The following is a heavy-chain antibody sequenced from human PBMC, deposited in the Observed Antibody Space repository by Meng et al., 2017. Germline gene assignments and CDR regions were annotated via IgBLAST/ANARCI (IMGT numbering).Heavy chain of an antibody. Sequence: QVQLQHWGAGLLKPSETLSRTCAVYGGSFSGSYWSWIRQPPGKGLEWIGEINHSGSTNYNPSLKSRVTISVDTSKNQFSLKLSSVTAADTAVYYCARRRGGSSDWFDPWGQGTLVTVSS. CDR2: INHSGST. V-gene: IGHV4-34*01. CDR3: ARRRGGSSDWFDP. CDR1: GGSFSGSY. J-gene: IGHJ5*02. D-gene: IGHD6-6*01.